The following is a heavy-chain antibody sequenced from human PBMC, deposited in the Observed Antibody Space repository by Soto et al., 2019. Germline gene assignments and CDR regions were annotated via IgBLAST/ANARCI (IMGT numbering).Heavy chain of an antibody. V-gene: IGHV5-51*01. CDR1: GYSFSIYW. CDR2: IYPSGSDT. CDR3: ARRVGSSWRYFDS. J-gene: IGHJ4*02. D-gene: IGHD6-13*01. Sequence: GESLKISCNASGYSFSIYWIGLVLRLPGKGLEWMGIIYPSGSDTRYSPSFRGQVIISADRSISTAYLQWSSLKASDTGTYYCARRVGSSWRYFDSWGQGTLVTVSS.